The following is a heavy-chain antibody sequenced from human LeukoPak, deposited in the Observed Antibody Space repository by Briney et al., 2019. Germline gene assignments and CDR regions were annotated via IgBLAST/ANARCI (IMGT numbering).Heavy chain of an antibody. Sequence: GGSLRLSCAASGFTFSNYGMHWVRQAPGKGLEWVAFIRYDGSNKYYADSVKGRFTISRDNSKNTLYLQMNDLGAEDTAVYYCVRDRDGYNLCDYWGQGTLVTVSS. CDR3: VRDRDGYNLCDY. D-gene: IGHD5-24*01. CDR2: IRYDGSNK. V-gene: IGHV3-30*02. J-gene: IGHJ4*02. CDR1: GFTFSNYG.